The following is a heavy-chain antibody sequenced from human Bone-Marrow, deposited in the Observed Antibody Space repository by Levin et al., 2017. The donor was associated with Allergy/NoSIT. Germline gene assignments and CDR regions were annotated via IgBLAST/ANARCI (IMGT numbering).Heavy chain of an antibody. V-gene: IGHV1-2*02. CDR1: GYTFSDYY. D-gene: IGHD3-10*01. J-gene: IGHJ4*02. CDR2: INPKSGGT. Sequence: GESLKISCKASGYTFSDYYLHWVRQAPGQGLQWMGWINPKSGGTNYAQDFQGRLTLTRDASISTTYMELTSLRPDDTAMYYCATLLTYYYGSGGWLPFDYWGQGTLVAVSS. CDR3: ATLLTYYYGSGGWLPFDY.